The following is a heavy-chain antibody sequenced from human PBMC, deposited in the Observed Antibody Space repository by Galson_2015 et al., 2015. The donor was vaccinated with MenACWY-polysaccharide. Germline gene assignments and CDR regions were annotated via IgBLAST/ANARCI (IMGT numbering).Heavy chain of an antibody. J-gene: IGHJ4*02. Sequence: SLRLSCAASGFTFTSYWMSWVRQAPGKGLEWVAHIKQDESEKYYVDSVKGRFTISRDNAQNSLFLQMNSLRAEDTAMYYCARDDGRWELPLEFWGQGTLVTVSS. CDR1: GFTFTSYW. CDR3: ARDDGRWELPLEF. D-gene: IGHD1-26*01. CDR2: IKQDESEK. V-gene: IGHV3-7*01.